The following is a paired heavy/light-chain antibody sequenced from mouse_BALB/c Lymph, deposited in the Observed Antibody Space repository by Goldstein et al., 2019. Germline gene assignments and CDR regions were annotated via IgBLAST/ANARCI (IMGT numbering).Heavy chain of an antibody. J-gene: IGHJ4*01. Sequence: DVKLVESGGGLVKPGGSLKLSCAASGFTFSSYTMSWVRQTPEKRLEWVATISSGGSYIHYPDSVKGRFTISRDNAKNTLYLQMSSLKSEDTAMYYCTRGAYFDYDEPFYYAMDYWGQGTSVTVSS. CDR1: GFTFSSYT. D-gene: IGHD2-4*01. CDR2: ISSGGSYI. CDR3: TRGAYFDYDEPFYYAMDY. V-gene: IGHV5-6-4*01.
Light chain of an antibody. CDR1: DHINNW. Sequence: DIQMTQSSSYLSVSLGGRVTITCKASDHINNWLAWYQQKPGNAPRFLISGATSLETGVPSRFSGSGSGKDYTLSITSLQTEDVATYYCQQYWSTPYTFGGGTKLEIK. CDR2: GAT. CDR3: QQYWSTPYT. V-gene: IGKV13-85*01. J-gene: IGKJ2*01.